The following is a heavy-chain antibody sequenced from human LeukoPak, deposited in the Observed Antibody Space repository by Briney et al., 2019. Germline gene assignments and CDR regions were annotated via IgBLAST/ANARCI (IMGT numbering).Heavy chain of an antibody. D-gene: IGHD2-15*01. CDR1: GYTFTGYY. CDR2: INPNSGGT. J-gene: IGHJ4*02. V-gene: IGHV1-2*02. Sequence: ASVKVSCKASGYTFTGYYMHWVRQAPGQGLEWMGWINPNSGGTNYAQKFQGRVTMTRDTSISTAYMELSGLRPDDTAVYYCSRDSGYCSGGSCWYFDFWGQGTLVTVSA. CDR3: SRDSGYCSGGSCWYFDF.